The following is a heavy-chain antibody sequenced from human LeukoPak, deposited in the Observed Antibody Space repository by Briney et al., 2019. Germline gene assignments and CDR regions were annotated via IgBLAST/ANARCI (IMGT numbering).Heavy chain of an antibody. D-gene: IGHD4-17*01. CDR2: IYYSGST. Sequence: SETLSLTCTVSGGSISSYYWSWIRQPPGKGLEWIGYIYYSGSTNYNPSPKSRVTISVDTSKNQFSLKLSSVTAADTAVYYCARGGDYGDYLPPPFDYWGQGTLVTVSS. V-gene: IGHV4-59*01. CDR3: ARGGDYGDYLPPPFDY. J-gene: IGHJ4*02. CDR1: GGSISSYY.